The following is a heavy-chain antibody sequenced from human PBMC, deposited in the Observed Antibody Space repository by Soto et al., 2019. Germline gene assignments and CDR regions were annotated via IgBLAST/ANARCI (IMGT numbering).Heavy chain of an antibody. CDR3: ARIYSSSSFFYYYGMDV. Sequence: ASVKVSCKASGYTFTSYAMHWVRQAPGQRLEWMGWINAGNGNTKYSQKFRGRVTITRDTSASTAYMELSSLRSEDTAVYYCARIYSSSSFFYYYGMDVWGQGTTVTVSS. CDR1: GYTFTSYA. D-gene: IGHD6-6*01. V-gene: IGHV1-3*01. J-gene: IGHJ6*02. CDR2: INAGNGNT.